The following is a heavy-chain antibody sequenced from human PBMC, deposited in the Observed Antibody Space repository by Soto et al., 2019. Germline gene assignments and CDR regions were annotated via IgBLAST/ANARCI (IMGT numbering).Heavy chain of an antibody. J-gene: IGHJ5*02. V-gene: IGHV1-69*06. CDR2: IIPIFGTA. Sequence: SVKVSCKASGGTFSSYAISWVRQAPGQGLEWTGGIIPIFGTANYAQKFQGRVTITADKSTSTAYMELSSLRSEDTAVYYCARDRGQRYCSGGSCYLVERLYNWFDPWGQGTPVTVSS. CDR1: GGTFSSYA. CDR3: ARDRGQRYCSGGSCYLVERLYNWFDP. D-gene: IGHD2-15*01.